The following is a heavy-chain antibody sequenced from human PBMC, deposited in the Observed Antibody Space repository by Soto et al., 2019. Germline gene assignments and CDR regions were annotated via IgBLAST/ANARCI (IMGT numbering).Heavy chain of an antibody. CDR3: ARRLSNYYYSSGYYYPPDAFDI. Sequence: PSETLSLTCTVSGGSISSYYWSWIRQPPGKGLEWIGYIYYSGSTNYNPSLQSRVTISVDTSKNHFSLMLSSVTAADTALYYCARRLSNYYYSSGYYYPPDAFDIWGQGTMVTVSS. D-gene: IGHD3-22*01. V-gene: IGHV4-59*08. CDR2: IYYSGST. CDR1: GGSISSYY. J-gene: IGHJ3*02.